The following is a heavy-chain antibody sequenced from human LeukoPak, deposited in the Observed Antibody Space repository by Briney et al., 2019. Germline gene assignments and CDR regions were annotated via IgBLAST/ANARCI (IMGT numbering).Heavy chain of an antibody. D-gene: IGHD6-19*01. CDR3: ARVSVHSSVWCDY. Sequence: GGSLRLSCAASGFTFSNYWMHWVRQAPEKGLVWVSGINADGSSTTYADSVKGRFTISRDNAKNTLYLQMNSLRAEDTAVYYCARVSVHSSVWCDYWGQGTLVTVSS. CDR1: GFTFSNYW. CDR2: INADGSST. J-gene: IGHJ4*02. V-gene: IGHV3-74*01.